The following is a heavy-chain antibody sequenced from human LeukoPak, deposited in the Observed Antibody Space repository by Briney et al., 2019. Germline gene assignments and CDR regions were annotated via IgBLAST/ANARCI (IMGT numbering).Heavy chain of an antibody. D-gene: IGHD2-2*01. CDR2: ISAYNGNT. CDR3: ARDSYCSSTSCYPWDAFDI. Sequence: ASVKVSCKASGYTFTSYGISWVRQAPGQGLEWMGWISAYNGNTNYAQKLQGRVTMTTDTSTSTAYMELSRLRSDDTAVYYCARDSYCSSTSCYPWDAFDIWGQGTMVTVSS. V-gene: IGHV1-18*01. CDR1: GYTFTSYG. J-gene: IGHJ3*02.